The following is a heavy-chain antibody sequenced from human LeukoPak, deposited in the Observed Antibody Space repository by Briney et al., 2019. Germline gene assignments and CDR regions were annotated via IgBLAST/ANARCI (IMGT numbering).Heavy chain of an antibody. CDR2: ISSSSSYI. CDR3: FIAAPFYFDY. Sequence: PGGSLRLSCAASGFTFSSYSMNWVRQAPGKGLEWVSSISSSSSYIYYADSVKGRFTISRGNAKNSLYLQMNSLRAEDTAVYAKFIAAPFYFDYWGQGTLVTVSS. D-gene: IGHD6-13*01. V-gene: IGHV3-21*01. CDR1: GFTFSSYS. J-gene: IGHJ4*02.